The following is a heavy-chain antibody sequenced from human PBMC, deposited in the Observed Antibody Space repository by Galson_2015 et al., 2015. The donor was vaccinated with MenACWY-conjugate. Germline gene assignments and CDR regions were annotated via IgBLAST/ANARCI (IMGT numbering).Heavy chain of an antibody. V-gene: IGHV5-51*01. CDR2: ISPGDSNT. Sequence: QSGAEVKKPGESLKISCKASGYIFTTYWIAWVRQMPGKGLEWMGLISPGDSNTRYSPSFQGQVTISADKSISTAYLQWSSLKASDIAMYYCARHPPGGRGMDVWGQGTTVTVSS. D-gene: IGHD1-26*01. J-gene: IGHJ6*02. CDR1: GYIFTTYW. CDR3: ARHPPGGRGMDV.